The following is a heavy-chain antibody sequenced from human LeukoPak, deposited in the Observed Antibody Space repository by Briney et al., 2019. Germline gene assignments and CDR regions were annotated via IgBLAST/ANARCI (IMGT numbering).Heavy chain of an antibody. V-gene: IGHV4-39*07. Sequence: SETLSLTCTVSGGSISSSSYYWGWIRQPPGKGLEWIGEIYHSGSTYSNPSLQSRVTISVDKSKNHFSLKLTSVTAADTAVYYCARTSAEYSNSWIDSWGQGTLVIVSS. CDR3: ARTSAEYSNSWIDS. J-gene: IGHJ5*01. CDR1: GGSISSSSYY. D-gene: IGHD6-6*01. CDR2: IYHSGST.